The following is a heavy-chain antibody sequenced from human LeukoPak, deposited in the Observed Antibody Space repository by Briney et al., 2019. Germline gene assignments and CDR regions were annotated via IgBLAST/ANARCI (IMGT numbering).Heavy chain of an antibody. D-gene: IGHD4-17*01. CDR3: ARQYGDRDPDYYYYYYMDV. Sequence: SETLSLTCTVSGGSISSYYWSWIRQPPGKGLEWIGYIYYSGSTNYNPSLKSRVTISVDTSKNQSSLKLSSVTAADTAVYYCARQYGDRDPDYYYYYYMDVWGKGTTVTVSS. CDR1: GGSISSYY. V-gene: IGHV4-59*01. J-gene: IGHJ6*03. CDR2: IYYSGST.